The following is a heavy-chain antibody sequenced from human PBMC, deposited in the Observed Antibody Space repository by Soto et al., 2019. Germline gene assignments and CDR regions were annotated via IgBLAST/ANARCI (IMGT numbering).Heavy chain of an antibody. J-gene: IGHJ6*03. CDR1: GFTVSSYD. D-gene: IGHD3-16*01. CDR3: AKALRFTFTTGYYMDV. CDR2: ISGSGST. Sequence: EVQLLESGGGLVKPGGSLRLSCAASGFTVSSYDMSWVRQAPGKGLEWVSVISGSGSTYSADSVKGRCTISRDSSKNTVYLQMNSLRAEDTAVYYCAKALRFTFTTGYYMDVWGRVTTVTVSS. V-gene: IGHV3-23*01.